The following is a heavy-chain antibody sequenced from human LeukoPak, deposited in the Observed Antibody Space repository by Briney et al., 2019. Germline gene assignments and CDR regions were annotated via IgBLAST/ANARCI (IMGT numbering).Heavy chain of an antibody. CDR3: ARDSEYSSSSSDY. CDR2: IYHSGST. J-gene: IGHJ4*02. V-gene: IGHV4-38-2*02. Sequence: SETLSLTCTVSGGSISGYYWSWIRQPAGKGLEWIGSIYHSGSTYYNPSLKSRVTISVDTSKNQFSLKLSSVTAADTAVYYCARDSEYSSSSSDYWGQGTLVTVSS. D-gene: IGHD6-6*01. CDR1: GGSISGYY.